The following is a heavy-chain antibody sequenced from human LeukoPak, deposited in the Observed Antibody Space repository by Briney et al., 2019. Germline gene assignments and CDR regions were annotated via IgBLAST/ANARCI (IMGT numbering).Heavy chain of an antibody. CDR3: ARGEAAGSYFDY. J-gene: IGHJ4*02. CDR2: IIPIFGTA. V-gene: IGHV1-69*13. D-gene: IGHD6-13*01. CDR1: GGTFSSYA. Sequence: ASVKVSCKASGGTFSSYAISWVRQAPGQGLEWMGGIIPIFGTANYAQKFQGRVTITADESTSTAYMELSSLRSEDTAVYYCARGEAAGSYFDYWGQGTLVTVSS.